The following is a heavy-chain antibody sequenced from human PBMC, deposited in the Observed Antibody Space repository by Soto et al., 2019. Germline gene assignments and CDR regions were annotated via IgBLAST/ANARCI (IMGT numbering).Heavy chain of an antibody. D-gene: IGHD4-17*01. CDR2: ISSSSSYI. J-gene: IGHJ5*02. V-gene: IGHV3-21*01. CDR1: GFTFSSYS. Sequence: PGGSLRLSYAASGFTFSSYSMNWVRQAPGKGLEWVSSISSSSSYIYYADSVKGRFTISRDNAKNSLYLQMNSLRAEDTAVYYCARSPTTTPPWFDPWGQGTLVTVSS. CDR3: ARSPTTTPPWFDP.